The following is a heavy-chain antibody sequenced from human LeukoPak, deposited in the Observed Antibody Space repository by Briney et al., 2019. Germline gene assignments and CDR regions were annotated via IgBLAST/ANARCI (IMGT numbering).Heavy chain of an antibody. V-gene: IGHV5-51*01. CDR3: ASPKPTGSSWYRAPPTY. J-gene: IGHJ4*02. D-gene: IGHD6-13*01. CDR1: GYSFTSYW. Sequence: GESLKTSCKGSGYSFTSYWIGWVRQMPGKGLEWMGIIYPGDPDTRYSPSFQGQVTISADKSISTAYLQWSSLKASDTAMYYCASPKPTGSSWYRAPPTYWGQGTLVTVSS. CDR2: IYPGDPDT.